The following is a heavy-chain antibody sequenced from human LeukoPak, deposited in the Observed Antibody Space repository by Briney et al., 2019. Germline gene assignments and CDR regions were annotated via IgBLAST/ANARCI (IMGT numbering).Heavy chain of an antibody. Sequence: SETLSLTCTVSGGSISSYYWSWIRQPPGKGLEWIGYIYYSGSTNYNPSLKSRVTISVDTSKNQSSLKLSSVTAADTAVYYCARLLGYCSSTSCWEWVNWFDPWGQGTLVTVSS. D-gene: IGHD2-2*01. CDR1: GGSISSYY. J-gene: IGHJ5*02. CDR3: ARLLGYCSSTSCWEWVNWFDP. V-gene: IGHV4-59*01. CDR2: IYYSGST.